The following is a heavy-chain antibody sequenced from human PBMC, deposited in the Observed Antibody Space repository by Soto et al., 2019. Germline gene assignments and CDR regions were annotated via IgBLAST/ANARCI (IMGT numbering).Heavy chain of an antibody. CDR2: IIPILGIA. CDR1: GGTFSSYT. Sequence: QVQLVQSGAEVKKPGSSVKVSCKASGGTFSSYTISWVRQAPGQGLEWMGRIIPILGIANYAQKFQGRVTITADKSTSTAYMELSSLRSEDTAVYYCARDSDYGDYVYFDYWGQGTLVTVSS. D-gene: IGHD4-17*01. V-gene: IGHV1-69*08. J-gene: IGHJ4*02. CDR3: ARDSDYGDYVYFDY.